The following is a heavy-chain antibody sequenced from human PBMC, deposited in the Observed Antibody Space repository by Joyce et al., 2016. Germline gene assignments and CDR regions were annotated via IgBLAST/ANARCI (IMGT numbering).Heavy chain of an antibody. V-gene: IGHV4-59*01. J-gene: IGHJ4*02. Sequence: QVQLQESGPGLVKPSETLSLSCTVSGGSISSYYWSWIRQPPGKGLEWIGYINHRGRTHYNPSLKSRVTISVDTSKNEFSLKMTSVTAADTAVYYCARGNDYDYWSGYEAHYFDYWGQGTLVTVSS. D-gene: IGHD3-3*01. CDR3: ARGNDYDYWSGYEAHYFDY. CDR1: GGSISSYY. CDR2: INHRGRT.